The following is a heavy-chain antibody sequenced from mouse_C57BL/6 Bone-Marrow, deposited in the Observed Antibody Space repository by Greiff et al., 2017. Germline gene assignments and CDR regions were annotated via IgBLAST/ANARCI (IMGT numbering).Heavy chain of an antibody. J-gene: IGHJ1*03. Sequence: QVQLQQSGAELMKPGASVKLSCKATGYTFTGYWIEWVKQRPGHGLEWIGEILPGSGSTNYNEKFKGKATFTADTSANTAYMQLSSLTTEDADIYYCASISTVRYWYFDVWGTGTTVTVSS. D-gene: IGHD1-1*01. V-gene: IGHV1-9*01. CDR1: GYTFTGYW. CDR2: ILPGSGST. CDR3: ASISTVRYWYFDV.